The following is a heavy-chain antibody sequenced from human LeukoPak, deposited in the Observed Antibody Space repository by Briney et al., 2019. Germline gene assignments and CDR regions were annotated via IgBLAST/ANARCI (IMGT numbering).Heavy chain of an antibody. CDR1: GGSISSSSYY. V-gene: IGHV4-39*01. CDR2: SYYSGST. J-gene: IGHJ3*02. D-gene: IGHD3-10*01. CDR3: ARHDQGFGEPDDFDI. Sequence: SETLSLTCTVSGGSISSSSYYWGWIRQPPGKGLEWIGSSYYSGSTYYNPSLKSRGTISVDTSKNQFSLKLSSVTAADTAVYYCARHDQGFGEPDDFDIWGQGTMVTVSS.